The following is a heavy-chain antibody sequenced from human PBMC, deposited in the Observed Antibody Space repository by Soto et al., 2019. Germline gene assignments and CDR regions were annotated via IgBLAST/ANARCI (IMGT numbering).Heavy chain of an antibody. J-gene: IGHJ2*01. D-gene: IGHD2-15*01. Sequence: EEQLLESGGGLIQPGGSLRLACAASGFTFSSYAMTWVRQAPGKGLEWVSSISFSDGGTYYADSVKGRLTISRDNSKNTLLLQMNILRVEDTAVYYCVKDDRILGRRYFDLWGRGTLVTVSS. CDR3: VKDDRILGRRYFDL. CDR1: GFTFSSYA. V-gene: IGHV3-23*01. CDR2: ISFSDGGT.